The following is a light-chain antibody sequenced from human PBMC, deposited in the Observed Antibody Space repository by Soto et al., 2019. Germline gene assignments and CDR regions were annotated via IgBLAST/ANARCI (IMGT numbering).Light chain of an antibody. CDR1: QSVTSNY. J-gene: IGKJ5*01. CDR2: GAS. CDR3: HPYRTSPTA. V-gene: IGKV3-20*01. Sequence: IVLTQSPGTLSLSPGERATLSCRASQSVTSNYLALYQQNPGQAPRILISGASSRAAGISDKFSGSGSGTDFTLTISRLEPEDFAVYFCHPYRTSPTAFGHATR.